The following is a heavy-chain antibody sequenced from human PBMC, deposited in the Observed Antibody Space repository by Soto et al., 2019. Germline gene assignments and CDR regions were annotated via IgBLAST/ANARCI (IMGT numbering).Heavy chain of an antibody. V-gene: IGHV4-59*01. Sequence: SDTLSLTCTVSGGSISSYYWSWIRQPPGKGLKWIGYIYYSGSTNYNPSLKSRVTISVDTSKNQFSLKLSSVTAADTAVYYCARDGRGGDYYGMDVWGQGTTVT. CDR1: GGSISSYY. CDR2: IYYSGST. J-gene: IGHJ6*02. CDR3: ARDGRGGDYYGMDV. D-gene: IGHD3-10*01.